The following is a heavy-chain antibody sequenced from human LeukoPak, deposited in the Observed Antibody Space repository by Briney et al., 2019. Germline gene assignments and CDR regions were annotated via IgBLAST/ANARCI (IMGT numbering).Heavy chain of an antibody. CDR3: ARHGTNPNYYYGSGNKRLYYFDY. Sequence: PSETLSLTCTVAGDSISSSSCYWGWIRQSPGEGLEWIGSIYYNGKTYSNPSLKSRVSISVDTSKNHFSLKVSSVSAADTAVYYCARHGTNPNYYYGSGNKRLYYFDYWGQGTLVTVSS. V-gene: IGHV4-39*01. D-gene: IGHD3-10*01. J-gene: IGHJ4*02. CDR1: GDSISSSSCY. CDR2: IYYNGKT.